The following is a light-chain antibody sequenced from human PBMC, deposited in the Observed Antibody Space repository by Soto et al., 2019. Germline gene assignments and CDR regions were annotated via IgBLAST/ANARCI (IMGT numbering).Light chain of an antibody. CDR2: EVN. V-gene: IGLV2-14*01. J-gene: IGLJ6*01. CDR3: ASFRSGTILV. Sequence: QSVLTQPASVSGSPGQSVTISCTGPRSDIGDSNFISWYQQSPGKAPRLLIYEVNNRPSGVSRRFSGSKAGNTASLTISGLLEDDEADYFCASFRSGTILVFGSGTKVTVX. CDR1: RSDIGDSNF.